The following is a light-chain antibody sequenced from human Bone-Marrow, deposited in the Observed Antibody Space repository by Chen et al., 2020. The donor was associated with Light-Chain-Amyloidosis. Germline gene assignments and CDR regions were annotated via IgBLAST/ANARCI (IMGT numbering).Light chain of an antibody. V-gene: IGLV2-14*01. CDR2: EFT. J-gene: IGLJ1*01. CDR3: SSYTITNTLV. Sequence: QSARTQPATVYGSPGQSITLCCTGTSSDVGGDNHVSWYQQPPDKAPKLMIYEFTTRPSWVPDRVSGSKSDNTASLTISGLQTEDEADDFCSSYTITNTLVFGSGTSVIVL. CDR1: SSDVGGDNH.